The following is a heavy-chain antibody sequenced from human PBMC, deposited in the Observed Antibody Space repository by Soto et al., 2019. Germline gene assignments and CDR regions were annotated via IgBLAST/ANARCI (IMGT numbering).Heavy chain of an antibody. D-gene: IGHD3-3*01. J-gene: IGHJ3*02. V-gene: IGHV4-59*08. CDR1: GGSISSYY. Sequence: SETLSLTCTVSGGSISSYYWIWIRQPPGKGLEWIGYIYYSGSTNYNPSLKSRVTISVDTSKNQFSLKLSSVTAADTAVYYCARRPNLISRSRGYDFWTGTTHAFDIWGQGTMVTVSS. CDR2: IYYSGST. CDR3: ARRPNLISRSRGYDFWTGTTHAFDI.